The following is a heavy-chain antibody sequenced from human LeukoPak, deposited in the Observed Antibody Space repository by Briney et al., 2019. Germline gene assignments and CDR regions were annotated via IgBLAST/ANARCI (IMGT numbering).Heavy chain of an antibody. V-gene: IGHV3-48*03. CDR1: GFTFSSYE. Sequence: GGSLRLSCAASGFTFSSYELNWVRQAPGKGLEWVSYISDTGSTIYYADSVEGRFTISRDNAKNSLYLQMNSLRAEDTAVYYCARARGIAAAGTAYYYYMDVWGKGTTVTVSS. D-gene: IGHD6-13*01. J-gene: IGHJ6*03. CDR2: ISDTGSTI. CDR3: ARARGIAAAGTAYYYYMDV.